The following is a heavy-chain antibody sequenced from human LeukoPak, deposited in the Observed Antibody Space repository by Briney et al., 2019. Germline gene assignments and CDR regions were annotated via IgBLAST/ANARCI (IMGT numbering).Heavy chain of an antibody. CDR3: ARETPYGSGSYPFDY. CDR1: GGSITSYY. D-gene: IGHD3-10*01. J-gene: IGHJ4*02. Sequence: SETLSLTCTVSGGSITSYYWSWIRQPAGKGLEWIGYIYNSGSTNNNPSLKSRVTISVDTSKKQFSLKLSSVTAADTAVYYCARETPYGSGSYPFDYWGQGILVTVSS. V-gene: IGHV4-59*01. CDR2: IYNSGST.